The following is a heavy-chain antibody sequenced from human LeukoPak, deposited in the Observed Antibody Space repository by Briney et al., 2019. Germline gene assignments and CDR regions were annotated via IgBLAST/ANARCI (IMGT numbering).Heavy chain of an antibody. D-gene: IGHD3-22*01. CDR3: AKAQATLVNFYAYGMGV. CDR1: GFTFRRYG. V-gene: IGHV3-30*18. J-gene: IGHJ6*02. Sequence: AGSLSLSCIASGFTFRRYGRHWVRQAPGKGLEWVAGISKDGKDKGSADFVEGTFTMSRDTCNNTLYLQTSSLTTDDTAAYYCAKAQATLVNFYAYGMGVWGQGTTVTVSS. CDR2: ISKDGKDK.